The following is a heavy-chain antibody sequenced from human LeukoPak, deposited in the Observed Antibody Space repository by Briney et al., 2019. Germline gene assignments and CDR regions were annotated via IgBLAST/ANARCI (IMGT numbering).Heavy chain of an antibody. Sequence: GGSLRLSCAASGFTFSNAWMSWVRQAPGKGLEWVGRIKSKTDGGTTDYAAPVKGRFTISRDDSKNTLYLQMNSLKTEDTAVYYCTAACSSGWYVAYYYYYYMDVWGKGTTVTVSS. CDR2: IKSKTDGGTT. D-gene: IGHD6-19*01. CDR1: GFTFSNAW. J-gene: IGHJ6*03. CDR3: TAACSSGWYVAYYYYYYMDV. V-gene: IGHV3-15*01.